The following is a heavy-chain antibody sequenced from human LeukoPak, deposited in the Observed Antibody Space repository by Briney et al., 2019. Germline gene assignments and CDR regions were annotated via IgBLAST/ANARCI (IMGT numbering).Heavy chain of an antibody. J-gene: IGHJ4*02. Sequence: ASVKVSCKASGYTFTSYGISWVRQAPGQGLEWMGIINPSGGSTSYAQKFQGRVTMTRDTSTSTVYMELSSLRSEDTAVYYCARVTGDLRFDYWGQGTLVTVSS. CDR1: GYTFTSYG. D-gene: IGHD7-27*01. CDR3: ARVTGDLRFDY. V-gene: IGHV1-46*03. CDR2: INPSGGST.